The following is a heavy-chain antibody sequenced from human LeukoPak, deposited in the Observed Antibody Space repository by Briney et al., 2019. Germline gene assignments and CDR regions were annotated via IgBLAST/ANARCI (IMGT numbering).Heavy chain of an antibody. Sequence: ASVKVSCKASGGTFSSYAISWVRQAPGQGLEWMGGIIPIFGTANYAQKFQGRVTITADESTSTAYMELSSLRSEDTAVYYCAGAHRYSYGYSYGMDVWGQGTTVTVSS. CDR3: AGAHRYSYGYSYGMDV. D-gene: IGHD5-18*01. J-gene: IGHJ6*02. CDR1: GGTFSSYA. V-gene: IGHV1-69*13. CDR2: IIPIFGTA.